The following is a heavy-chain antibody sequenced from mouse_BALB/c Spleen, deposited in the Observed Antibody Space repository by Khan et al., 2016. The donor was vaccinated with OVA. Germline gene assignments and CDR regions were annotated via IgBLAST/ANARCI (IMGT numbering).Heavy chain of an antibody. J-gene: IGHJ4*01. Sequence: EVQLVESGPGLVNPSQSLSLTCTVTGYSITSDYAWNWIRQFPGNKLEWMGYINYSGSPNYNPALKSRISITRDTSKNQFFLQLNSVTTEDTATYDCARDGSRYNYAMDYWGQGTSGTVSS. V-gene: IGHV3-2*02. CDR2: INYSGSP. CDR3: ARDGSRYNYAMDY. CDR1: GYSITSDYA. D-gene: IGHD2-3*01.